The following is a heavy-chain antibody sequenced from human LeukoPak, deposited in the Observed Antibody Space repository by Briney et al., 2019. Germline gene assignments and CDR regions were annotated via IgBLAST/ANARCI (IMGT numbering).Heavy chain of an antibody. D-gene: IGHD3-22*01. CDR1: GYPISGGYF. V-gene: IGHV4-38-2*02. Sequence: PSETLSLTCTVSGYPISGGYFWGWIRQPPGKGLEWIASIYHSGSTYYNPSLKSRLTISVDTSKNQISLKLSSMTAADTAVYYCARQMRYDSSGYYLDYWGQGTLVTVSS. CDR2: IYHSGST. J-gene: IGHJ4*02. CDR3: ARQMRYDSSGYYLDY.